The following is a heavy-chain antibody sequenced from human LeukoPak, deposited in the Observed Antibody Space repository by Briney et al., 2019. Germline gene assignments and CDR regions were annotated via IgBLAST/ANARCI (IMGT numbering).Heavy chain of an antibody. Sequence: SETLTLTCAVSGGSFSGYYWSWIRQPPGKGLEWIGEINRSGSTKYNPSLKSRVTISVDTSKTQFALKLSSVTAADTAVYYCARASGYGFYYYYYMDVWGKGTTVTVSS. CDR1: GGSFSGYY. V-gene: IGHV4-34*01. D-gene: IGHD5-12*01. J-gene: IGHJ6*03. CDR3: ARASGYGFYYYYYMDV. CDR2: INRSGST.